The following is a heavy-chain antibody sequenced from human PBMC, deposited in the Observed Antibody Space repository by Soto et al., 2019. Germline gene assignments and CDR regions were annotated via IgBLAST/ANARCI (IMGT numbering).Heavy chain of an antibody. D-gene: IGHD3-3*01. Sequence: ASVKVSCKASGYTFTSYGISWVRQAPGQGLEWMGWISAYNGNTNYAQKLQGRVTMTTDTSTSTAYMELRSLRSDDTAVYYCARGGPRAYYDFWGGYPPAKHFDYWGQGTLVTVSS. V-gene: IGHV1-18*01. CDR3: ARGGPRAYYDFWGGYPPAKHFDY. CDR2: ISAYNGNT. J-gene: IGHJ4*02. CDR1: GYTFTSYG.